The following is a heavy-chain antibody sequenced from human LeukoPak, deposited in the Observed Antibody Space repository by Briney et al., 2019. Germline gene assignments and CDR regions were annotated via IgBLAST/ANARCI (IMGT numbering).Heavy chain of an antibody. CDR3: ARDLETHCSSTSCYSLYFDY. J-gene: IGHJ4*02. CDR1: GGTFSSFA. Sequence: ASVKVSCKASGGTFSSFAISWVRQAPGQGLEWMGRIIPIFGIANYAQKFQGRVTITADKSTSTAYMELSSLRSEDTAVYYCARDLETHCSSTSCYSLYFDYWGQATLVTVSS. V-gene: IGHV1-69*04. CDR2: IIPIFGIA. D-gene: IGHD2-2*01.